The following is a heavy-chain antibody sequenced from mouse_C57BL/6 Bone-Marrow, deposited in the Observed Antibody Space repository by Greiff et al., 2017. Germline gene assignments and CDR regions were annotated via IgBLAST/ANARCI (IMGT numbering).Heavy chain of an antibody. Sequence: QVQLQQPGAELVKPGASVKMSCKASGYTFTSYWITWVKQRPGQGLEWIGDIYPGSGSTNYNEKFKSKATLTVDTSSSTAYMQLSSLTSDDSAVYYCARDDYGSSYGFAYWGQGTLVTVSA. CDR2: IYPGSGST. CDR1: GYTFTSYW. J-gene: IGHJ3*01. V-gene: IGHV1-55*01. CDR3: ARDDYGSSYGFAY. D-gene: IGHD1-1*01.